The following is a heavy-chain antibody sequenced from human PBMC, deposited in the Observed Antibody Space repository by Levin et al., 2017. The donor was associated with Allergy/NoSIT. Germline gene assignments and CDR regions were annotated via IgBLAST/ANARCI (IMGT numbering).Heavy chain of an antibody. CDR1: GFTFSSYS. CDR3: ARVRYCSSTSCRQFDY. D-gene: IGHD2-2*01. Sequence: GESLKISCAASGFTFSSYSMNWVRQAPGKGLEWVSSISSSSSYIYYADSVKGRFTISRDNAKNSLYLQMNSLRAEDTAVYYCARVRYCSSTSCRQFDYWGQGTLVTVSS. CDR2: ISSSSSYI. J-gene: IGHJ4*02. V-gene: IGHV3-21*01.